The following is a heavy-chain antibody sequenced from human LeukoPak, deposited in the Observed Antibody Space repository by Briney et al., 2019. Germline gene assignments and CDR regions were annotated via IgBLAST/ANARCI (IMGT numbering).Heavy chain of an antibody. J-gene: IGHJ4*02. CDR2: INHSGGI. CDR1: GGSFSDYY. D-gene: IGHD3-10*01. CDR3: ATRRMVRGVRYYFDY. V-gene: IGHV4-34*01. Sequence: PSETLSLTCAVYGGSFSDYYWSWIRQPPGKGPEWIGEINHSGGINYNPSLKSRVTISVDTSKNQFSLKLRSVTAADTAMYYCATRRMVRGVRYYFDYWGQGSLVAVSS.